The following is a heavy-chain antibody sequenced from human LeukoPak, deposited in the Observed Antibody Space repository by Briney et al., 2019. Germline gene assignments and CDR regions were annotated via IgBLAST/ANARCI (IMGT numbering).Heavy chain of an antibody. Sequence: GESPKISCKGSGYSFTNYWIGWVRQMPGKGLEWMGIIFPGDSDTRHRASFQGQVTISHDKSISTVYLQWSSLKASDTAMYYCARHVGSYSSGWYDYWGQGTLVTVSS. V-gene: IGHV5-51*01. CDR1: GYSFTNYW. D-gene: IGHD6-19*01. CDR2: IFPGDSDT. CDR3: ARHVGSYSSGWYDY. J-gene: IGHJ4*02.